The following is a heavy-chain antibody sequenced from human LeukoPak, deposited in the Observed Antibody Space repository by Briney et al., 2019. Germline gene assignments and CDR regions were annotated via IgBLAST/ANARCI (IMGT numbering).Heavy chain of an antibody. V-gene: IGHV3-30*18. Sequence: PGGSLRLSCTASKFTFSNYGMQWVRQAPGKGLEWVAVVSSDGGTKYYADSVKGRFTISRDNSKNTLFLQMNSLRAEDTAIYYCAKAGYCTGGSCSRSFDYWGQGTLVTVSS. J-gene: IGHJ4*02. CDR2: VSSDGGTK. CDR1: KFTFSNYG. CDR3: AKAGYCTGGSCSRSFDY. D-gene: IGHD2-15*01.